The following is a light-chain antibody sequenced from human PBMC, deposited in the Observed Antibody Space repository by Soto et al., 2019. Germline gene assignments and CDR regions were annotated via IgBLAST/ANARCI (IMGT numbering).Light chain of an antibody. Sequence: QSVLTKPLSATGSPGQSVTISCTGTSSYIGGYTYVSWYQHHPGKAPKLMIYEVSKRPSGVPDRFSGSKSGNTASLTVSGLQAEDEADYYCTSYEGSNSYVFGTGTKVTVL. V-gene: IGLV2-8*01. CDR2: EVS. CDR1: SSYIGGYTY. CDR3: TSYEGSNSYV. J-gene: IGLJ1*01.